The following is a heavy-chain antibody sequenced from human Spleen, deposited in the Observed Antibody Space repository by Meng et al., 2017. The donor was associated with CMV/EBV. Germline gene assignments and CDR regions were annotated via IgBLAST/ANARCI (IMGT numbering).Heavy chain of an antibody. CDR3: ARGTYGYQMIYGPDY. V-gene: IGHV3-9*01. J-gene: IGHJ4*02. CDR2: ISWNSGTI. Sequence: GGSLRLSCAASGFPFDDYGIHWVRQATGKGLGWVSGISWNSGTITYADSVEGRFATSRDNAKNTLYLQMNGLRAEDTAVYYCARGTYGYQMIYGPDYWGQGTLVTVSS. CDR1: GFPFDDYG. D-gene: IGHD3-10*01.